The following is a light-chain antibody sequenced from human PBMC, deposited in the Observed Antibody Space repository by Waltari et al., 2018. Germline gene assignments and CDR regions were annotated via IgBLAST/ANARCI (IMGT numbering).Light chain of an antibody. CDR1: RSVVDVWHL. Sequence: QSPLTHPPSVSGSPGQSVTTSCTATRSVVDVWHLVSWYQQPPGTAPKLMLFDVSNRPSGVPDRFSGSKSGNTASLTISGLQAEDEADYYCSSYTDNTVLFGGGTKLTVL. CDR2: DVS. J-gene: IGLJ3*02. CDR3: SSYTDNTVL. V-gene: IGLV2-18*02.